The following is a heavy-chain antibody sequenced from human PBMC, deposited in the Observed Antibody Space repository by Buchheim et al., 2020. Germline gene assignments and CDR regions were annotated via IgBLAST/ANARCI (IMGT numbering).Heavy chain of an antibody. CDR2: IKQDGSEK. J-gene: IGHJ4*02. Sequence: EVQLVESGGGLVQPEGSLRLSCAASGFTFRNYWMTWVRQAPGKGLEWVANIKQDGSEKYYVDSVKGRFTISRDNARNSLYLQMNSLRAEDTAVYYCARGGGYSGHFDYWGQGTL. CDR1: GFTFRNYW. CDR3: ARGGGYSGHFDY. V-gene: IGHV3-7*03. D-gene: IGHD5-12*01.